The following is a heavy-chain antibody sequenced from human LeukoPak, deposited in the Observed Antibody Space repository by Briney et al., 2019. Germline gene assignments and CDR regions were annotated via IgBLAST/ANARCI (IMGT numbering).Heavy chain of an antibody. CDR3: ARDRPGRYCSTISCYSASPFDP. V-gene: IGHV1-69*01. CDR1: GGTFRSYA. J-gene: IGHJ5*02. CDR2: IIPIFGTA. D-gene: IGHD2-2*02. Sequence: SVKVSCKASGGTFRSYAISWVRQAPGQGLEWMGGIIPIFGTANYAQKFQGRVTITADESTSTAYMELSSLRSEDTAVYYCARDRPGRYCSTISCYSASPFDPWGQGTLVTVSS.